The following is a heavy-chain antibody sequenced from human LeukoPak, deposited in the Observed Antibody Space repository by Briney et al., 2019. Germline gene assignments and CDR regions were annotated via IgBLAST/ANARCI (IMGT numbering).Heavy chain of an antibody. CDR3: ARDRHIVVMTKGSGFDY. D-gene: IGHD2-21*01. Sequence: GRSLRLSCAASGFTFSSYAMHWVRQAPGKGLEWVAVISYDGSNKYYADSVRGRFTISRDNSKNTLYLQMNSLRVEDTAVYYCARDRHIVVMTKGSGFDYWGQGALVTVSS. V-gene: IGHV3-30-3*01. J-gene: IGHJ4*02. CDR1: GFTFSSYA. CDR2: ISYDGSNK.